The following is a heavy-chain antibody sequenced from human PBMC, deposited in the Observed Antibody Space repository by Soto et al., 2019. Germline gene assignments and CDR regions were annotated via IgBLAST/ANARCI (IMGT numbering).Heavy chain of an antibody. CDR1: GFSFSNYW. J-gene: IGHJ4*02. Sequence: GGSLRLSCAASGFSFSNYWMSWVRQAPGKGLEWVANINKDGSEQYYVDSVKGRFTISRDNTKNSLYLQMNSLRIEDTAVYYCARDPVQDFDYWGQGSLVTVSS. D-gene: IGHD1-1*01. CDR2: INKDGSEQ. V-gene: IGHV3-7*01. CDR3: ARDPVQDFDY.